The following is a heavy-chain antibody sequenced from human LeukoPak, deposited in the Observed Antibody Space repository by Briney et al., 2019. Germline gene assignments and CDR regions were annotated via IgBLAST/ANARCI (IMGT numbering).Heavy chain of an antibody. V-gene: IGHV5-51*01. CDR1: GYSFTSYW. Sequence: AESLKISCKGSGYSFTSYWIGWGRQMPGKGLEWRGIIYPGDSNTRYSPSFQGQVTISANKSISTAYLQWSSLEGPDTAMYYWDKDAKYCDFWRARFDPWGQGTLVTVSS. D-gene: IGHD3-3*01. J-gene: IGHJ5*02. CDR2: IYPGDSNT. CDR3: DKDAKYCDFWRARFDP.